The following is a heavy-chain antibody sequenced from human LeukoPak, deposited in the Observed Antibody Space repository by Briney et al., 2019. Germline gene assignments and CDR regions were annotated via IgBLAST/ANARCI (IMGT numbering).Heavy chain of an antibody. D-gene: IGHD1-26*01. CDR1: GFTLNNYA. CDR3: AKAQRAYSGSYPPSDY. V-gene: IGHV3-23*01. J-gene: IGHJ4*02. Sequence: SGGSLRLSCVPSGFTLNNYAMSWVRQAPGKGLEWISHVSPSGRSTYYADSVRGRFTVSRDNSNNTLYLQMNSLRAEDTAVYYCAKAQRAYSGSYPPSDYWGQGTLVTVSS. CDR2: VSPSGRST.